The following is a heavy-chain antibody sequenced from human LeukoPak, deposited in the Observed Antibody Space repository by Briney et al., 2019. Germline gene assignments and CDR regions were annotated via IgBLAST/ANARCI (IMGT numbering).Heavy chain of an antibody. D-gene: IGHD4-17*01. CDR3: ARRSVFRTVTTTRSYYYYYYMDV. J-gene: IGHJ6*03. CDR1: GGSISSSGYY. Sequence: SETLSLTCTVSGGSISSSGYYWGWIRQPPGKGLEWIGNIYHSGSTYYNPSLKSRVTISVDTSKNQFSLKLSSVTAADTAVYYCARRSVFRTVTTTRSYYYYYYMDVWGKGTTVTISS. V-gene: IGHV4-39*01. CDR2: IYHSGST.